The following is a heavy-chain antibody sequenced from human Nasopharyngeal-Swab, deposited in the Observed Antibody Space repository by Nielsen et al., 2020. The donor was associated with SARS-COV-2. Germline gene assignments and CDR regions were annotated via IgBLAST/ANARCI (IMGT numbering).Heavy chain of an antibody. CDR3: ASRGYSSGWMGWGQQYYFDY. Sequence: GESLKISCAASGFTFSSYWMSWVHQAPGKGLEWVANIKQDGSEKYYVDSVKGRFTISRDNAKNSLYLQMNSLRAEDTAVYYCASRGYSSGWMGWGQQYYFDYWGQGTLVTVSS. J-gene: IGHJ4*02. D-gene: IGHD6-19*01. V-gene: IGHV3-7*01. CDR1: GFTFSSYW. CDR2: IKQDGSEK.